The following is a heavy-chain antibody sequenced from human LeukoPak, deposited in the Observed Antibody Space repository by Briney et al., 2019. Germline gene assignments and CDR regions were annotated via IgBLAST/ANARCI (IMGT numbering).Heavy chain of an antibody. D-gene: IGHD3-22*01. Sequence: SETLSLTCTVSGGSISSYYWSWIRQPPGKGLEWIGYIYYSGSTNYNPSLKSRVTISVDTSKNQFSLKLSSVTAAATAVYYCARTSSGYYSLFDYWGQGTLVTVSS. CDR1: GGSISSYY. CDR2: IYYSGST. V-gene: IGHV4-59*01. J-gene: IGHJ4*02. CDR3: ARTSSGYYSLFDY.